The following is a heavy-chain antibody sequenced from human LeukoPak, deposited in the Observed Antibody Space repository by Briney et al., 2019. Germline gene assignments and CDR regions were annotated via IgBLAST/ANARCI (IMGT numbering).Heavy chain of an antibody. V-gene: IGHV4-34*01. J-gene: IGHJ4*02. Sequence: SETLSLTCAVYGGSFSGYYWSWIRQPPGKGLGWIGEINHSGSTNYNPSLKSRVTISVDTSKNQFSLKLSSVTAADTAVYYCARGEYYGSGSPNLFDYWGQGTLVTVSS. CDR1: GGSFSGYY. D-gene: IGHD3-10*01. CDR2: INHSGST. CDR3: ARGEYYGSGSPNLFDY.